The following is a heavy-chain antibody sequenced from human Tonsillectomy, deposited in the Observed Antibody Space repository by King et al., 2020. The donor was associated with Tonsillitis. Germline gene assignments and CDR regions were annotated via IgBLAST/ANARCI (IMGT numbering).Heavy chain of an antibody. CDR2: IYTTGST. Sequence: VQLQESGPGLVKPSETLSVTCTVSGGSISSYYWSWIRQPAGKGLEWIGRIYTTGSTDYNPSLKSRVTLSVDTSKNQFSLKLSSVTAADTAVYYCARTPVLEWNFDYWGQGTLVTVSS. CDR1: GGSISSYY. CDR3: ARTPVLEWNFDY. D-gene: IGHD3-3*01. J-gene: IGHJ4*02. V-gene: IGHV4-4*07.